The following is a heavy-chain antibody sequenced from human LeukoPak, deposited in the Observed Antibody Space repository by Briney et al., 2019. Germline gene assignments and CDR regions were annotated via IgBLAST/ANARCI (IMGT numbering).Heavy chain of an antibody. J-gene: IGHJ5*02. Sequence: PSEALSLTCAVYGGSFSGYYWSWIRQPPGKGLEWIGEINHSGSTNYNPSLKSRVTISVDTSKNQFSLKLSSVTAADTAVYYCARDSSGWYWFDPWSQGTLVTVSS. V-gene: IGHV4-34*01. CDR1: GGSFSGYY. CDR2: INHSGST. CDR3: ARDSSGWYWFDP. D-gene: IGHD6-19*01.